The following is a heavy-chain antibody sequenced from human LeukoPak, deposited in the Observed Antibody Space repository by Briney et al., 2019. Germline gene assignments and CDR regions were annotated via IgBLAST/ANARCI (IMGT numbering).Heavy chain of an antibody. Sequence: PSETLSLTCTVSGGSISSGSYYWSWIRQHPGKGLEWIGYIYYSGSTYYNPSLKSRVTISVDTSKNQFSLKLSSVTAADTAVYYCARVHIVVVTALYYFDYWGQGTLVTVSS. V-gene: IGHV4-31*03. D-gene: IGHD2-21*02. CDR3: ARVHIVVVTALYYFDY. J-gene: IGHJ4*02. CDR2: IYYSGST. CDR1: GGSISSGSYY.